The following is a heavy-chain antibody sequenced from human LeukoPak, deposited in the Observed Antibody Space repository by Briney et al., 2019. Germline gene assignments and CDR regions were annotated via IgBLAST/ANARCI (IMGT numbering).Heavy chain of an antibody. Sequence: SETLSLTCTVSGGSISSYYWSWIRQPPGKGLEWIGYIYYSGSTNYNPSLKSRVTISVDTSKNQFSLKLSSVTAADTAVYYCARDDYGDYDAFDIWGQGTMVTVSS. CDR3: ARDDYGDYDAFDI. V-gene: IGHV4-59*01. CDR2: IYYSGST. J-gene: IGHJ3*02. CDR1: GGSISSYY. D-gene: IGHD4-17*01.